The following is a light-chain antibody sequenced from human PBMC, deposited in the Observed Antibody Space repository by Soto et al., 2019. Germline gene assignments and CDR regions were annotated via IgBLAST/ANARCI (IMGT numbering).Light chain of an antibody. J-gene: IGLJ2*01. CDR3: SSYTSSSTLV. CDR2: EVS. CDR1: SSDVGSYNR. V-gene: IGLV2-18*02. Sequence: QSALTQPPSVSGSPGQSVTISCTGTSSDVGSYNRVSWYQQPPGTAPKLMIYEVSNRPSGVPDRFSGSKSGNTTSLTISGLQAEDEAAYYCSSYTSSSTLVFGGETQLTVL.